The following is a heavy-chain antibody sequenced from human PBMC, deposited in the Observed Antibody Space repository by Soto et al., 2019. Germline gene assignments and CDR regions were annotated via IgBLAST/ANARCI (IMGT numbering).Heavy chain of an antibody. CDR1: GXTFRSLT. V-gene: IGHV3-21*01. CDR2: ISSNSAYI. D-gene: IGHD6-13*01. Sequence: GXSLRLSCEASGXTFRSLTINWVRQAPGEGLEWVSTISSNSAYIYYTDALRGRFTISRDNAKNSLHLQMNSLRAEDPAVYYCTRDASRDSSARGWFAPWGPGTLGTVS. CDR3: TRDASRDSSARGWFAP. J-gene: IGHJ5*02.